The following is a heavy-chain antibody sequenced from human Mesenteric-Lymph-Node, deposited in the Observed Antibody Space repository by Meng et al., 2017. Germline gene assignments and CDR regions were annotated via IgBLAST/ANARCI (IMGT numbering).Heavy chain of an antibody. CDR1: GGSISSYY. V-gene: IGHV4-59*01. CDR3: AKYDRPPYCFEY. CDR2: IYYTGST. J-gene: IGHJ4*02. Sequence: SETLSLTCTVSGGSISSYYWTWIRQSPGRGLEWIAYIYYTGSTNYNPSFKSRATISVDTSKNQFSLNLASVTAADTAVYYCAKYDRPPYCFEYWGQGTLVTVSS. D-gene: IGHD2-15*01.